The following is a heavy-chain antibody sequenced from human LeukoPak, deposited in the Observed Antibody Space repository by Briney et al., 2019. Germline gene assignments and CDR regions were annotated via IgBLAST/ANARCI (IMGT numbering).Heavy chain of an antibody. CDR3: AKDRGY. Sequence: GGSLSLSCAASGFTFSTYGMSWVRQAPGKGREWVSAISGRGDITYYADSVEDRLTISRDNSKNTLYLQMNSLRAEDTAVYYCAKDRGYWGEGTLVTVSS. CDR2: ISGRGDIT. J-gene: IGHJ4*02. V-gene: IGHV3-23*01. CDR1: GFTFSTYG.